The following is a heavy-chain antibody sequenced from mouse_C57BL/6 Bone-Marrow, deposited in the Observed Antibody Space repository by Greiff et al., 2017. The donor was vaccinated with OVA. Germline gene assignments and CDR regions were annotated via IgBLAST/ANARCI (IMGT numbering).Heavy chain of an antibody. Sequence: QVQLQQPGAELVKPGASVKLSCKASGYTFTSYWMHWVKQWPGQGLEWIGMIHPNSGSTNYNEKFKSKATLTVDKSSSTAYMQLSSLTSEDSAVYYCASPMVTHYFDYWGQGTTLTVSS. CDR3: ASPMVTHYFDY. J-gene: IGHJ2*01. CDR1: GYTFTSYW. D-gene: IGHD2-2*01. CDR2: IHPNSGST. V-gene: IGHV1-64*01.